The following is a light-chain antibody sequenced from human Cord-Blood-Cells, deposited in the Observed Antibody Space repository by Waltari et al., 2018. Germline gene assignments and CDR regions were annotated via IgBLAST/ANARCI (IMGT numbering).Light chain of an antibody. CDR2: GAS. CDR3: QQYNNWPPRNT. Sequence: EIVMTQSPATLSVSPGERATLSCRASQSVSSNLAWYQQKPGQAPSLLIYGASTRATGIPARFSGSGSGTEFTLTISSLQSEDFAVYYCQQYNNWPPRNTFGGGTKVEIK. V-gene: IGKV3-15*01. J-gene: IGKJ4*01. CDR1: QSVSSN.